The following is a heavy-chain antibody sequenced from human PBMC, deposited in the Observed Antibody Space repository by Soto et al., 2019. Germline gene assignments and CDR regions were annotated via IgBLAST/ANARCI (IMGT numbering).Heavy chain of an antibody. Sequence: TLSLTCTVSGGSISSGNYYWSWIRQPPGKGLEWIGYIYYSGSTYYNPSLKSRVTISLDTSKNQFSLKLNSVTAADTAVYICGRADIVATTIDYWGQGTLVTVSS. CDR2: IYYSGST. CDR1: GGSISSGNYY. J-gene: IGHJ4*02. CDR3: GRADIVATTIDY. V-gene: IGHV4-30-4*01. D-gene: IGHD5-12*01.